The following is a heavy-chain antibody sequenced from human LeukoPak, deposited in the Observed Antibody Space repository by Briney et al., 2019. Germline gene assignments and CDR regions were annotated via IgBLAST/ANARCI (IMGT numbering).Heavy chain of an antibody. CDR3: ARAGGTDGSYRYLVDV. Sequence: GGSLRLSCTASGFTFGDYAMSWIRQAPGKGLEWVSYISSSGRTIYYADSVKGRFTISRDNAKNSLYLQMNSLRAEDTAVYYCARAGGTDGSYRYLVDVWGKGTTVTVSS. V-gene: IGHV3-11*04. CDR2: ISSSGRTI. CDR1: GFTFGDYA. J-gene: IGHJ6*04. D-gene: IGHD3-16*02.